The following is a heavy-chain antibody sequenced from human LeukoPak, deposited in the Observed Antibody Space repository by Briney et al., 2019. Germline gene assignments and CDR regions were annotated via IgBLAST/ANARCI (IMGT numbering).Heavy chain of an antibody. CDR2: IKEDGSDK. D-gene: IGHD1-14*01. J-gene: IGHJ4*02. CDR3: ARDDGIRTVDY. Sequence: GGSLRLSCAASGFTFSSYWMSWVRQAPGKGLEWVANIKEDGSDKYYVDSVKGRFTISRDNAKNSPYLQMSGLRAEDTAVYYCARDDGIRTVDYWGQGTLVTVSS. CDR1: GFTFSSYW. V-gene: IGHV3-7*01.